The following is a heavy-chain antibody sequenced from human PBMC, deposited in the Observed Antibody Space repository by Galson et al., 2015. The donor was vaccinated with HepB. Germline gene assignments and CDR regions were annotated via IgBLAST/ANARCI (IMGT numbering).Heavy chain of an antibody. V-gene: IGHV4-39*01. J-gene: IGHJ6*02. Sequence: LSLTCTVSGGSVSSSSYYWGWIRQPPGKGLEWIGSIYYSGDTCYNPSLKSRVTISVDTSKNQFSLKLSSVTAADTAVYYCARHLNYYGSGSYGAYYYYGMDVWGQGTTVTVSS. CDR3: ARHLNYYGSGSYGAYYYYGMDV. D-gene: IGHD3-10*01. CDR2: IYYSGDT. CDR1: GGSVSSSSYY.